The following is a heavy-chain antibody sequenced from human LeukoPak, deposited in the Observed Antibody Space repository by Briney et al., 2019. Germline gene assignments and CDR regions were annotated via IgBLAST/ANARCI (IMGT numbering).Heavy chain of an antibody. V-gene: IGHV4-4*02. CDR3: ARGPFYSSSFWFDP. D-gene: IGHD6-6*01. CDR1: GGSINTGNW. Sequence: PSETLSLTCAVSGGSINTGNWWSWVRQTPGKGLEWIGEIYHSGSTDYNPSLKSRVTMSVDTSKNQFSLKLSSVTAADTAVYYCARGPFYSSSFWFDPWGQGTLVTVSS. CDR2: IYHSGST. J-gene: IGHJ5*02.